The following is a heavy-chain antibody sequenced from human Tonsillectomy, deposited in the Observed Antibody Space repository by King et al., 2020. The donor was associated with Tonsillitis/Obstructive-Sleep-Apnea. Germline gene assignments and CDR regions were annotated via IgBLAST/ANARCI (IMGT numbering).Heavy chain of an antibody. V-gene: IGHV1-2*02. Sequence: VQLGESGAEVKKPGASVKVSCKASGYTFTGYYMHWVRQAPGQGLEWMGWINPNSGGTNYAQKFQGRVTMTRDTSISTAYMELSRLKSDDTAVYYCARGPNYYDSSGYYSLPFDYWGQGTLVTVSS. J-gene: IGHJ4*02. D-gene: IGHD3-22*01. CDR2: INPNSGGT. CDR1: GYTFTGYY. CDR3: ARGPNYYDSSGYYSLPFDY.